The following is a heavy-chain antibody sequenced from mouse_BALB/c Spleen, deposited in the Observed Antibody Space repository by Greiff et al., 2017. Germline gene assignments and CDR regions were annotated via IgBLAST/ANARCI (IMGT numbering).Heavy chain of an antibody. CDR1: GYTFTSYW. Sequence: QVQLQQSGAELARPGASVKLSCKASGYTFTSYWMQWVKQRPGQGLEWIGAIYPGDGDTRYTQKFKGKATLTADKSSSTAYMQLSSLASEDSAVYYCARQGYYHYAMDYWGQGTSVTVSS. V-gene: IGHV1-87*01. D-gene: IGHD2-3*01. CDR2: IYPGDGDT. J-gene: IGHJ4*01. CDR3: ARQGYYHYAMDY.